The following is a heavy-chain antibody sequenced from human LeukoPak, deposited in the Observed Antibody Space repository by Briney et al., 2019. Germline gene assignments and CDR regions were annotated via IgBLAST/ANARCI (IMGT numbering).Heavy chain of an antibody. D-gene: IGHD3-22*01. Sequence: GGSLRLSCAASGFTFSSYAIHWVRQAPGKGLEWVAVISYDGSNEYYTDSVKGRFTIFRDNSKNTLYLQMNSLRAEDTAVYYCARQGTYYYDSSGSPSYYFDYWGQGTLVTVSS. J-gene: IGHJ4*02. CDR1: GFTFSSYA. V-gene: IGHV3-30-3*01. CDR3: ARQGTYYYDSSGSPSYYFDY. CDR2: ISYDGSNE.